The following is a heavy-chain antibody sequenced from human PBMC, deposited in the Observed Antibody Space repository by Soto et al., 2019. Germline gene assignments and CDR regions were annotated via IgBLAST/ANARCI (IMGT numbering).Heavy chain of an antibody. CDR2: IYYSGST. CDR3: ARGAAAGLNLFDY. V-gene: IGHV4-39*01. CDR1: GGSISSSSYY. D-gene: IGHD6-13*01. J-gene: IGHJ4*02. Sequence: QLQLQESGPGLVKPSETLSLTCTVSGGSISSSSYYWGWIRQPPGKGLEWIGSIYYSGSTYYNPSLKSRVTMSVDTSKNQFSLKLSSVTAADSAVYYCARGAAAGLNLFDYWGQGTLVTVSS.